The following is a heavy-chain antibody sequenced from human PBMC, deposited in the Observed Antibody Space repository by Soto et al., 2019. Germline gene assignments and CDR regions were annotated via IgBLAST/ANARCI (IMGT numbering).Heavy chain of an antibody. D-gene: IGHD2-8*01. CDR1: GGSISSYY. V-gene: IGHV4-59*08. CDR3: ARHPADCTNGVCYDDYYYMDV. J-gene: IGHJ6*03. CDR2: IYYSGST. Sequence: SETLSLTCTVSGGSISSYYWSWIRQPPGKGLEWIGYIYYSGSTNYNPSLKSRVTISVDTSKNQFSLKLSSVTAADTAVYYCARHPADCTNGVCYDDYYYMDVWGKGTTVTVSS.